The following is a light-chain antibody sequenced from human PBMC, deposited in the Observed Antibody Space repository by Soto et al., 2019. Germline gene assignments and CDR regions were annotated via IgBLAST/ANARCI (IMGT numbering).Light chain of an antibody. CDR1: SSDVGAYSR. V-gene: IGLV2-14*01. Sequence: QSALTQPASVSGSPGQSISISCTGTSSDVGAYSRVSWYQHHPDKAPKLIIHEVANRPSGVSNRFSGSKSANTASLTISGLQAEDEANYYCASYTRADSWVFGGGTQLTVL. J-gene: IGLJ3*02. CDR2: EVA. CDR3: ASYTRADSWV.